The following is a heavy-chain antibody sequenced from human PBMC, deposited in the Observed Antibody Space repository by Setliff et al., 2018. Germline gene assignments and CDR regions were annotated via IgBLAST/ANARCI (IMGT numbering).Heavy chain of an antibody. J-gene: IGHJ5*02. CDR2: INTNTGNP. V-gene: IGHV7-4-1*02. CDR3: ARGGIAVAGYPYNWFDP. Sequence: VASVKVSCKASGYTFSSYAMNWVRQAPGQGLEWMGWINTNTGNPTYAQGFTGRFVFSLDTSVSTTYLQISSLKAEDTAVYYCARGGIAVAGYPYNWFDPWGQGTLVTVSS. CDR1: GYTFSSYA. D-gene: IGHD6-19*01.